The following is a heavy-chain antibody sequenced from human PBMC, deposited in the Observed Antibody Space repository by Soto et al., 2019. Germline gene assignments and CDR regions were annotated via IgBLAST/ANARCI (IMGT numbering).Heavy chain of an antibody. CDR1: GGSFSGYY. CDR3: ARRLTTSVTALGY. V-gene: IGHV4-34*01. Sequence: SETLSLTCAVYGGSFSGYYWSWIRQPPGKGLEWIGEINHSGSTNYNPSLKSRVTISVDNSKNSVFLQMSSLGPQDTAIYYCARRLTTSVTALGYWGQGTLVTVSS. D-gene: IGHD4-17*01. J-gene: IGHJ4*02. CDR2: INHSGST.